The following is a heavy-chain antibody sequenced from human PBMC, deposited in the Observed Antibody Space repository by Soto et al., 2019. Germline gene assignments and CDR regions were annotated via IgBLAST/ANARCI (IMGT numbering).Heavy chain of an antibody. V-gene: IGHV4-31*03. CDR2: IYYSGST. J-gene: IGHJ4*02. CDR3: ARGSHLAITMVRGVREARFDY. D-gene: IGHD3-10*01. CDR1: GGSISTAGYN. Sequence: SETLSLTCTVSGGSISTAGYNWSWIRQRPGKGLEWIGYIYYSGSTYYNPSLKSRVTISVDTSKNQFSLKLSSVTAADTAVYYCARGSHLAITMVRGVREARFDYWGQGTLVTVSS.